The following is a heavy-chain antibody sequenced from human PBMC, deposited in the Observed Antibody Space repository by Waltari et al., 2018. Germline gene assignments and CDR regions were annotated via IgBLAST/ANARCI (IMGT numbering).Heavy chain of an antibody. CDR3: AKDGGNNFDY. CDR1: GFSFSPYD. V-gene: IGHV3-30*02. J-gene: IGHJ4*02. D-gene: IGHD2-15*01. CDR2: IRYHGSNK. Sequence: QLQLVESGGGVVQPGGSLRLSCAASGFSFSPYDLPWVRQAPGKGLEWVTFIRYHGSNKYYADSVKGRFTISRDNSKNMLYLQMNSLRVDDTAMYYCAKDGGNNFDYWGRGTLVTVSS.